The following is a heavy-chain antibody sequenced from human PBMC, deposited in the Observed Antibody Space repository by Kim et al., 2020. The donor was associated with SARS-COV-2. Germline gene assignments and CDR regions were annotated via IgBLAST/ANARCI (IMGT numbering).Heavy chain of an antibody. V-gene: IGHV4-61*02. CDR2: IYMGGII. J-gene: IGHJ4*02. CDR1: GDSITSYGMD. CDR3: ARGTQLEIPFVFDS. D-gene: IGHD1-1*01. Sequence: SETLSLTCSVSGDSITSYGMDWDWLRVMGGKRLVGIGRIYMGGIINYNPSLKSRVAISVEPSENQFSLKVTSVTAADTAVYYCARGTQLEIPFVFDSWGKGILVTVSS.